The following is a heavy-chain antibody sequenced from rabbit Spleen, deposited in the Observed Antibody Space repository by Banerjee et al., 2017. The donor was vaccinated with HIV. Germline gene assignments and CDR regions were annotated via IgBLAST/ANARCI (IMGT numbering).Heavy chain of an antibody. Sequence: QQQLVESGGGLVKPGASLTLTCTASGFSFSNKVVLCWVRQAPGKGLEWIACSNTISGDTVHATWAKGRFTISKASWTTVTLQMTSLTAADTATYFCVRDEAGYAGYGPYYFNLWGPGTLVTVS. CDR1: GFSFSNKVV. J-gene: IGHJ4*01. CDR3: VRDEAGYAGYGPYYFNL. CDR2: SNTISGDT. D-gene: IGHD7-1*01. V-gene: IGHV1S45*01.